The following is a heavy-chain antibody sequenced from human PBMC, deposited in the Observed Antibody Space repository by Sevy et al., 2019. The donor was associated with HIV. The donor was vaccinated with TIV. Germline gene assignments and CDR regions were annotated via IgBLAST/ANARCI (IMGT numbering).Heavy chain of an antibody. Sequence: GGSLRLSCATSGFTFSSYGMHWVRQAPGKGLEWVAVIWYDGSNKYYADSVKGRFTISRDNSKNTLYLQMNSLRAEDTAVDYCARDGGMVYFKGWFDPWGQGTLVTVSS. D-gene: IGHD2-8*01. J-gene: IGHJ5*02. CDR2: IWYDGSNK. CDR3: ARDGGMVYFKGWFDP. V-gene: IGHV3-33*01. CDR1: GFTFSSYG.